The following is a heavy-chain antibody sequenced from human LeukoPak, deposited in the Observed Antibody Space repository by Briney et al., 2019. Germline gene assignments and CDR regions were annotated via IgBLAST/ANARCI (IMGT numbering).Heavy chain of an antibody. D-gene: IGHD2/OR15-2a*01. V-gene: IGHV3-21*01. CDR3: ARAWNSYFDY. J-gene: IGHJ4*02. CDR1: GFTFSNYN. CDR2: ISSSSSYI. Sequence: KSGGSLRLSCAASGFTFSNYNMNWVRQAPGKGLEWVSSISSSSSYIYYADSVKGRFTISRDNAKNSLYLQMNSLRADDTAVYYRARAWNSYFDYWGQGTLVTVSS.